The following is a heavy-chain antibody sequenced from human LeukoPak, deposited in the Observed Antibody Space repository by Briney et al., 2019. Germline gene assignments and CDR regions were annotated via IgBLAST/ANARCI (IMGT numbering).Heavy chain of an antibody. D-gene: IGHD6-13*01. J-gene: IGHJ3*02. CDR1: GGTFSSYA. CDR2: IIPIFGTA. Sequence: SVKVSCKASGGTFSSYAISWVRQAPGQGLEWMGGIIPIFGTANYAQKFQGRVTITADESTSTAYMELSSLRSEDTAVYYCASSPSSSSWGAFDIWGQGTMVTVSS. V-gene: IGHV1-69*01. CDR3: ASSPSSSSWGAFDI.